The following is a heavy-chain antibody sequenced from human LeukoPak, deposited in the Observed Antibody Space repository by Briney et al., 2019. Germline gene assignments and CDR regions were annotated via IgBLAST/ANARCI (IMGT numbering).Heavy chain of an antibody. V-gene: IGHV4-4*09. J-gene: IGHJ6*03. CDR3: ARQGGYPYYYYMDV. CDR1: GGSISSYY. D-gene: IGHD3-22*01. CDR2: IYTSGST. Sequence: SETLSLTCTVSGGSISSYYWSWVRQPPGKGLEWIGYIYTSGSTNYNPSLKSRVTISVDTSKNQFSLKLSSVTAADTAVYYCARQGGYPYYYYMDVWGKGTTVTVSS.